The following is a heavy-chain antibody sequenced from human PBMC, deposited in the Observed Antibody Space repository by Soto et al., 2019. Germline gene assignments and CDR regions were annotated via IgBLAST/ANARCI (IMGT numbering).Heavy chain of an antibody. Sequence: ASVKVSCKVSGYTFTSYYMHWVRQAPGQGLEWMGIINPSGGSTSYAQKFQGRVTMNRDTSTSTVYMELSSLRSEDTAVYYCARESVAQEVVVAATNEYNWFDPWGQGTQVTVSS. J-gene: IGHJ5*02. CDR1: GYTFTSYY. CDR2: INPSGGST. D-gene: IGHD2-15*01. CDR3: ARESVAQEVVVAATNEYNWFDP. V-gene: IGHV1-46*01.